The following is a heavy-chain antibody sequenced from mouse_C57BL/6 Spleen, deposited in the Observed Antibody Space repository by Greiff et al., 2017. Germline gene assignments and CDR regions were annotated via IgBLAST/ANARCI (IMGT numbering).Heavy chain of an antibody. Sequence: QVQLQQSGAELVRPGASVKLSCKASGYTFTDYYINWVTQRPGQGREGIARIYPGRGNHYYHEKFKGKATLTAQTSSSTAYMQLSSLTSEDSAVYFCARGYFDVWGTGTTVTVSS. CDR3: ARGYFDV. CDR2: IYPGRGNH. V-gene: IGHV1-76*01. CDR1: GYTFTDYY. J-gene: IGHJ1*03.